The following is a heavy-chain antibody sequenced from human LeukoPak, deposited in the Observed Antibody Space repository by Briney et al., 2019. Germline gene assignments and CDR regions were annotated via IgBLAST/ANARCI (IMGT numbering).Heavy chain of an antibody. Sequence: PGGSLRLSCAASGFTFSSYSMNWVRQAPGKGLEWVSYISSSSSTIYHADSVKGRFTISRDNAKNSLYLQMNSLRAEDTAVYYCAGGIVVVPAALDYWGQGTLVTVSS. CDR2: ISSSSSTI. CDR3: AGGIVVVPAALDY. J-gene: IGHJ4*02. V-gene: IGHV3-48*04. D-gene: IGHD2-2*01. CDR1: GFTFSSYS.